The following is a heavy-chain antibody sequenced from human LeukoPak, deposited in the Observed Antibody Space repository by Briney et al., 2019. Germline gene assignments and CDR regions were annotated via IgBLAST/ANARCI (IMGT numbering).Heavy chain of an antibody. CDR3: ARTAGYSSSWLDY. J-gene: IGHJ4*02. CDR1: GGSISSYY. CDR2: IYYSGST. D-gene: IGHD6-13*01. V-gene: IGHV4-59*08. Sequence: KPSETLSLTCTVSGGSISSYYWSWIRQPPGKGLEWIGYIYYSGSTNYNPSLKSRVTISVDTSKNQFSLKLSSVTAADTAVYYCARTAGYSSSWLDYWGQGTLVTVSS.